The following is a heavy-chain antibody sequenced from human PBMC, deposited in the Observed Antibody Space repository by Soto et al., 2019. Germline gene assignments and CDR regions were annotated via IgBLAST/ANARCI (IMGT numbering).Heavy chain of an antibody. J-gene: IGHJ3*01. CDR1: GFTFDYYW. Sequence: EVQLVESGGGLVQPGESLRLSCAASGFTFDYYWMHWVRQAPGKGLVWVSRVHSDGTTTTYADSVKGRFTISRDNARDPVSLKLSSRRAEDTAIFYCARGDRGGFDLWGHGTVVTVSS. CDR2: VHSDGTTT. D-gene: IGHD3-10*01. CDR3: ARGDRGGFDL. V-gene: IGHV3-74*01.